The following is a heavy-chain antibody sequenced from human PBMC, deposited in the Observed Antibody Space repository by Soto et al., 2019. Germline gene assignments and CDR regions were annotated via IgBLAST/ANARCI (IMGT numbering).Heavy chain of an antibody. CDR1: GDRFTSYW. D-gene: IGHD3-22*01. CDR2: IDPSDSYT. J-gene: IGHJ6*02. CDR3: ARGGLITMIVVPHGMDV. Sequence: LGESLKISCKGSGDRFTSYWISWVRQMPGKGLEWMGRIDPSDSYTNYSPSFQGHVTISADKSISTAYLQWSSLKASDTAMYYCARGGLITMIVVPHGMDVWGQGTTVTVSS. V-gene: IGHV5-10-1*01.